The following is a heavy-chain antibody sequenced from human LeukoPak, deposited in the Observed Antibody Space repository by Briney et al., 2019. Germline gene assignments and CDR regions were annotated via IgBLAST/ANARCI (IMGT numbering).Heavy chain of an antibody. D-gene: IGHD2-2*01. Sequence: SETLSLTCAVYGGSFSGYYWSLIRQPPGKGLEWIGEINHSGSTNYNPSLKSRVTISVDTSKNQFSLKLSSVTAADTAVYYCASLGCSSTSCKGEAFDIWGQGTMVTVSS. CDR2: INHSGST. CDR3: ASLGCSSTSCKGEAFDI. CDR1: GGSFSGYY. V-gene: IGHV4-34*01. J-gene: IGHJ3*02.